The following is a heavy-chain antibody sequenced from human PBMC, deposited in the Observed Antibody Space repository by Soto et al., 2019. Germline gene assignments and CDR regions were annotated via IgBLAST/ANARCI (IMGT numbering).Heavy chain of an antibody. CDR1: GGSISSYY. V-gene: IGHV4-59*01. CDR3: ARASGYDLVLDY. Sequence: PSETLSLTCTVSGGSISSYYWSWIRQPPGKGLEWIGYIYYSGSTNYNPSLKSRVTISVDTPKNQFSLKLSSVTAADTAVYYCARASGYDLVLDYWGQGTLVTVSS. J-gene: IGHJ4*02. D-gene: IGHD5-12*01. CDR2: IYYSGST.